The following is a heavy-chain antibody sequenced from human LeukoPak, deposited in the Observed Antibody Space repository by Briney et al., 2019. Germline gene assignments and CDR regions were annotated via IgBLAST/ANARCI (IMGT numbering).Heavy chain of an antibody. D-gene: IGHD2-2*01. CDR3: ARDMYSTSWWGAFDI. J-gene: IGHJ3*02. Sequence: TSETLSLTCTVSGGSISSGSYYWSWIRQPAGKGLEWIGRIYTSGSTNYNPSLKSRVTISVDTPKNQFSLKLSSVTAADTAVYYCARDMYSTSWWGAFDIWGQGTMVTVSS. V-gene: IGHV4-61*02. CDR1: GGSISSGSYY. CDR2: IYTSGST.